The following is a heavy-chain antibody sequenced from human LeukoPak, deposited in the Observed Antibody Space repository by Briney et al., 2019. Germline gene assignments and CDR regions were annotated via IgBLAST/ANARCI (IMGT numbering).Heavy chain of an antibody. V-gene: IGHV3-23*01. J-gene: IGHJ4*02. D-gene: IGHD4-17*01. Sequence: PGGSLRLSRAASGFTFSSYWMSWVRQAPGKGLEWVSAISGSGGSTYYADSVKGRFTISRDNSKNTLYLQMNSLRAEDTAVYYCAKRGYYGDYVIDYWGQGTLVTVSS. CDR3: AKRGYYGDYVIDY. CDR2: ISGSGGST. CDR1: GFTFSSYW.